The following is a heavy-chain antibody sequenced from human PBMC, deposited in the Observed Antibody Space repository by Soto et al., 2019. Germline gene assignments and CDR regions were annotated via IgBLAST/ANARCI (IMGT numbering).Heavy chain of an antibody. D-gene: IGHD3-22*01. CDR1: GGFI. CDR3: ARRTRYDSSGYPGFDY. J-gene: IGHJ4*02. CDR2: IYNSGRY. V-gene: IGHV4-4*09. Sequence: LETLSLTCTVSGGFIWGWIRQSPDKGLEWIGYIYNSGRYNYNPSLESRLTISMDTSKNQFSLRLASVTAADTAVYYCARRTRYDSSGYPGFDYWGQGTLVTVSS.